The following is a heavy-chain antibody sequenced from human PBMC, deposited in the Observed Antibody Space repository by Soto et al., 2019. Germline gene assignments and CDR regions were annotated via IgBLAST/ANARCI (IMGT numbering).Heavy chain of an antibody. CDR2: ITGGGGST. D-gene: IGHD2-21*01. V-gene: IGHV3-23*01. CDR3: AIFFLQEEDGIEGVCSVSAFLMNRSDL. J-gene: IGHJ2*01. Sequence: PGKGLQWVSVITGGGGSTWYADSVKGRFTISRVNSKNTLYLQMNSLRAEDTAVYYCAIFFLQEEDGIEGVCSVSAFLMNRSDL.